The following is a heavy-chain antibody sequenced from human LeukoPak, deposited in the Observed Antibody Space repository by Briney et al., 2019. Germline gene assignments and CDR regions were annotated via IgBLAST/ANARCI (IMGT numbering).Heavy chain of an antibody. CDR2: IRGSGDDST. D-gene: IGHD4-17*01. Sequence: PGGSLRLSCTASGFAMSWVRQAPGKGLEWVAGIRGSGDDSTYYADSVKGPFIISRDHFKNTLYLQMDSLRAEDSAVYYCANRVGLRYYYFDYWGQGTLVTVSS. CDR1: GFA. J-gene: IGHJ4*02. V-gene: IGHV3-23*01. CDR3: ANRVGLRYYYFDY.